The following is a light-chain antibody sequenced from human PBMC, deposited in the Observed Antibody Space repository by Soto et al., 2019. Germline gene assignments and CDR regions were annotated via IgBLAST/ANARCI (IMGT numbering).Light chain of an antibody. Sequence: EIVLTQSPATLSLSPGERATLSCRATQSVSSYLAWYQQKPGQAPRLLIYDASNRATGIPARFSGSGSGTDFTLTISSLEPEDFAVYYCQQHSNWPLTFGGGTQVEIK. V-gene: IGKV3-11*01. CDR2: DAS. CDR1: QSVSSY. J-gene: IGKJ4*01. CDR3: QQHSNWPLT.